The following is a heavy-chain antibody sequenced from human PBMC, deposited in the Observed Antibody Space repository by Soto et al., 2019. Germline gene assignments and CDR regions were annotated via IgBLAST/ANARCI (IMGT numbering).Heavy chain of an antibody. CDR3: AREAPQSSGWRPDAFDI. J-gene: IGHJ3*02. D-gene: IGHD6-19*01. CDR2: IIPIFGTA. Sequence: GASVKVSCKASGGTFSSYAISWVRQAPGQGLEWMGGIIPIFGTANYAQKFQGRVTITADKSTSTAYMELSSLRSEDTAVYYCAREAPQSSGWRPDAFDIWGQGTMVTVSS. V-gene: IGHV1-69*06. CDR1: GGTFSSYA.